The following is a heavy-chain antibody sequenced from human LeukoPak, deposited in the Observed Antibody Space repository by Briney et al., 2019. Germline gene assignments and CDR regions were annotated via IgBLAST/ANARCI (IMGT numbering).Heavy chain of an antibody. CDR2: IIPIFGTA. V-gene: IGHV1-69*13. CDR1: GGTFSSYA. Sequence: SVKVSCKASGGTFSSYAISWVRQAPGQGLEWMGGIIPIFGTANYAQKFQGRVTITADESTSTAYMELSSLRSEDTAVYYCAKNMGYGSGSYIFDYWGQGTLVTVSS. J-gene: IGHJ4*02. D-gene: IGHD3-10*01. CDR3: AKNMGYGSGSYIFDY.